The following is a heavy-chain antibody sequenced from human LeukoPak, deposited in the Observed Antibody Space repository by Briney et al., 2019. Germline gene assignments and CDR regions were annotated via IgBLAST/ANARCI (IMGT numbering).Heavy chain of an antibody. J-gene: IGHJ6*02. CDR1: GYTFTGYY. V-gene: IGHV1-2*02. Sequence: GASVKVSCKASGYTFTGYYMHWVQQAPGQGLEWMGWINPNSGGTNYAQKFQGRVTMTRDTSISTAYMELSRLRSDDTAVYYCATLKIVVVPAASPRDYYYGMDVWGQGTTVTVSS. CDR2: INPNSGGT. D-gene: IGHD2-2*01. CDR3: ATLKIVVVPAASPRDYYYGMDV.